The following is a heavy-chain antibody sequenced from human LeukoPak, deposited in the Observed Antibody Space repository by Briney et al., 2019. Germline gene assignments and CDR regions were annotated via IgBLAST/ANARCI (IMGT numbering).Heavy chain of an antibody. D-gene: IGHD3-10*01. V-gene: IGHV4-39*01. Sequence: SETLSLTCTVSGDSLSSSGYYWGWIRQPPGKGLEWIGIIHFSGTTYYNPSLKSRVTISVDTSKNQFSLKVTSVTAADTAVYYCARFRGVVSSSLLDFWGQGTLVTVSS. CDR2: IHFSGTT. J-gene: IGHJ4*02. CDR1: GDSLSSSGYY. CDR3: ARFRGVVSSSLLDF.